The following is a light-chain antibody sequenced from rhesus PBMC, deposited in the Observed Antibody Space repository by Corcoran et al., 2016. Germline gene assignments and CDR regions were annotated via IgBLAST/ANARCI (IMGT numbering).Light chain of an antibody. Sequence: ETVVTQSPATLSLSPGERATLSCRASQSVGSYLAWYQQKPGQAPRLLIYGASSRATGIPARFSGNVAGTDFTLTIRRLEAEDVGVYYCQQSSNLYSFGQGTKVEIK. V-gene: IGKV3-24*04. J-gene: IGKJ2*01. CDR2: GAS. CDR1: QSVGSY. CDR3: QQSSNLYS.